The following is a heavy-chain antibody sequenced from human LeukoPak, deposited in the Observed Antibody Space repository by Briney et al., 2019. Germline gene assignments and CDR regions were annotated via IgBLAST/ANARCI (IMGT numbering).Heavy chain of an antibody. CDR1: GFTFSSYE. D-gene: IGHD1-7*01. V-gene: IGHV3-48*03. J-gene: IGHJ3*02. CDR3: ARGNWNYGAAFDI. Sequence: PGGSLRLSCAASGFTFSSYEMNWVRQAPGKGLEWVSSISSSGTSIYYAESMKGRFTISRDNAKNSLYLQMNSLRAEDTAVYYCARGNWNYGAAFDIWGQGTMVTVSS. CDR2: ISSSGTSI.